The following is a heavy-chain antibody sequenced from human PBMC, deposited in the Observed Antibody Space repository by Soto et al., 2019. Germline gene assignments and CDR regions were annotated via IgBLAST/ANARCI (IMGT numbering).Heavy chain of an antibody. CDR3: ARTPSVVVVAATPDYFDY. CDR2: ISAYNGNT. J-gene: IGHJ4*02. V-gene: IGHV1-18*01. CDR1: GYTFTSYG. D-gene: IGHD2-15*01. Sequence: GASVKVSCKASGYTFTSYGISWVRQAPGQGLEWMGWISAYNGNTNYAQKLQGRVTMTTDTSTSTAYMELRILRSDDTAVYYCARTPSVVVVAATPDYFDYWGQGTLLTVSS.